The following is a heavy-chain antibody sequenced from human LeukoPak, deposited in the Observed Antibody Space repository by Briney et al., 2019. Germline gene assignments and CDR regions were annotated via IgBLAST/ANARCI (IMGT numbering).Heavy chain of an antibody. Sequence: GGSLRLSCAASGFTFSTQAMTWVRQAPGKGLDWVSSILGTGVGTYYADSVKGRFTISRDNSKNTLYLQMNSLRAEDTAVYYCARGRAYRDGTDVWGQGTTVTVSS. J-gene: IGHJ6*02. D-gene: IGHD1-26*01. CDR3: ARGRAYRDGTDV. CDR2: ILGTGVGT. CDR1: GFTFSTQA. V-gene: IGHV3-23*01.